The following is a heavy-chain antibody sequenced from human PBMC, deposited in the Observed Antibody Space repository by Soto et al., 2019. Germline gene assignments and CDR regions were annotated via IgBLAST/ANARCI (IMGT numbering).Heavy chain of an antibody. CDR1: GYTFIRYG. Sequence: QAQLAQSANEVKKPGASVRVSCKAAGYTFIRYGIAGVRQAPGQGLEWMGWISPYNDYTVDAQKFQGRVSMTADTSTRTVNWNLGGLKSDNTAVDYGARGDYYNHSWGKLSNYGWDVWGQGTSVSVS. J-gene: IGHJ6*02. CDR3: ARGDYYNHSWGKLSNYGWDV. CDR2: ISPYNDYT. D-gene: IGHD3-10*01. V-gene: IGHV1-18*01.